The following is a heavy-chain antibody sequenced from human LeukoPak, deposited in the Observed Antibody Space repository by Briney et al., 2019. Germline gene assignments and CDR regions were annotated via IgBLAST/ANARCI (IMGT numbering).Heavy chain of an antibody. CDR2: ISAYSGNT. V-gene: IGHV1-18*01. CDR1: GYTFTSYG. D-gene: IGHD3-3*01. J-gene: IGHJ5*02. Sequence: ASVKVSCKASGYTFTSYGVSWVRQAPGQGLEWMGWISAYSGNTNYAQKLQGRVTMTTDTSTNTAYMELRSLRSDDPAVYYGANASHYGFWSGGGDWFDPWGEGTLVTVSS. CDR3: ANASHYGFWSGGGDWFDP.